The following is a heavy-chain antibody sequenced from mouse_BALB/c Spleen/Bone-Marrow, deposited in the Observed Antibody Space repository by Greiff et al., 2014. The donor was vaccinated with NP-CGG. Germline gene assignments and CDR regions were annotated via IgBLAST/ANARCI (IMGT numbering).Heavy chain of an antibody. CDR2: ISSGGGST. D-gene: IGHD2-14*01. CDR3: AREVRRDYFDY. Sequence: EVKLVESGGGLVKPGGSLKLSCAASGFAFSSYDMSWVRQTPEKRLEWVAYISSGGGSTYYPDTVKGRFTISRDNAKNTLYLQMGSLKSEDTAMDYCAREVRRDYFDYWGQGTTLTVSS. CDR1: GFAFSSYD. J-gene: IGHJ2*01. V-gene: IGHV5-12-1*01.